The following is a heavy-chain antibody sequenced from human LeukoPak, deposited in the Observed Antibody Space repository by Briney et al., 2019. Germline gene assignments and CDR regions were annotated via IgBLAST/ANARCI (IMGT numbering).Heavy chain of an antibody. V-gene: IGHV1-69*13. Sequence: SVKVSCKASVGTFSSYAISWVRQAPGQGLEWMGGIIPIFGTANYAQKFQGRVTITADESTSTAYMELSSLRSEDTAVYYCARGDYGDYGAPIDYWGQGTLVTVSS. CDR1: VGTFSSYA. CDR3: ARGDYGDYGAPIDY. D-gene: IGHD4-17*01. CDR2: IIPIFGTA. J-gene: IGHJ4*02.